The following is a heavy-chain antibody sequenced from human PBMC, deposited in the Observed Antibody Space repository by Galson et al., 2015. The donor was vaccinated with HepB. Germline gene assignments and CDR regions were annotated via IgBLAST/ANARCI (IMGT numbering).Heavy chain of an antibody. CDR1: GFRFSDHY. D-gene: IGHD3-10*01. Sequence: ALRLSCAASGFRFSDHYMSWIRQAPGKGLDWLSDIRRDSETRFYVDSVKGRFTTFRDNAKNSLFLEMKNVAVEDTAVYYCARDLWFGEGAIDFWGQGILVTVSS. J-gene: IGHJ4*02. CDR2: IRRDSETR. V-gene: IGHV3-11*01. CDR3: ARDLWFGEGAIDF.